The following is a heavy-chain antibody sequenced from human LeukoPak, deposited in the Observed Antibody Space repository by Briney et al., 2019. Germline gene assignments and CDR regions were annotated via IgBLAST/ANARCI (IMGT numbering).Heavy chain of an antibody. J-gene: IGHJ4*02. Sequence: GGSLRLSCAASGFTFSSYAMSWVRQAPGKGLEWVSGVSGSVGSTSYADSVKGRFTISRDNSKNTLYLQMDSLRAEDTAVYYCAKSRGFTYVYSSDYWGQGTLVTVSS. CDR1: GFTFSSYA. CDR2: VSGSVGST. CDR3: AKSRGFTYVYSSDY. V-gene: IGHV3-23*01. D-gene: IGHD5-18*01.